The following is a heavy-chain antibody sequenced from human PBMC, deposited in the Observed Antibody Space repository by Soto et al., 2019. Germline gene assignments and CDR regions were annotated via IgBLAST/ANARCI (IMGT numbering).Heavy chain of an antibody. D-gene: IGHD6-25*01. J-gene: IGHJ6*01. CDR2: ISGGSAYI. CDR1: GFXFSSYY. Sequence: AXLRLSCVSPGFXFSSYYLNWVRQAPGKGLEWVSSISGGSAYIYYADSVKGRFTISRDNDKNSLYLEMNSLRVEDTAVYYCVRVWRLVGRYGMDVRGQGTTVTVSS. CDR3: VRVWRLVGRYGMDV. V-gene: IGHV3-21*01.